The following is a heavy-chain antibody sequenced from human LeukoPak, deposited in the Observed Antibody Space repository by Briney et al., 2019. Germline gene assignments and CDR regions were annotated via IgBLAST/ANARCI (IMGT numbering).Heavy chain of an antibody. D-gene: IGHD3-10*01. V-gene: IGHV1-18*01. CDR1: GYTFTTYG. Sequence: ASVKVSCKASGYTFTTYGISWVRQAPGQGLEWMGWISVYNGNTNYAQKFQGRVIMTTDTSTNTTYMELRSLISDDTAVYYCARGPHYYGSGSYYPFDYWGQGTLVTVSS. CDR2: ISVYNGNT. J-gene: IGHJ4*02. CDR3: ARGPHYYGSGSYYPFDY.